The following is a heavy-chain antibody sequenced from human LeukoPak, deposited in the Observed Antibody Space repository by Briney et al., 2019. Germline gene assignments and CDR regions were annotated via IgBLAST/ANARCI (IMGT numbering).Heavy chain of an antibody. Sequence: PGRSLRLSCAASGFTFDDYAMHWVRQAPGKGLGWVSGISWNSGSIGYADSVKGRFTISRDNAKNSLYLQMNSLRAEDTALYYCAKDFGYSSSWYQKVDAFDIRGQGTVVTVSS. J-gene: IGHJ3*02. CDR2: ISWNSGSI. V-gene: IGHV3-9*01. D-gene: IGHD6-13*01. CDR1: GFTFDDYA. CDR3: AKDFGYSSSWYQKVDAFDI.